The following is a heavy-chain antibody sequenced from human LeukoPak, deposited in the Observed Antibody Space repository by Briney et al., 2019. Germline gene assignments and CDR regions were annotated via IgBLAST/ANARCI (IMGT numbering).Heavy chain of an antibody. CDR2: ISFTGNT. Sequence: SSETLSLTCTVSGGSISGYYWSWIRQSPGKRLEWIAYISFTGNTNYNPSLKSRVTISLDTSKTHFSLTLSSLTAADTAVYYCARSPPGWYYDNSGQYYFDTWGQGALVTVSS. CDR1: GGSISGYY. J-gene: IGHJ4*02. D-gene: IGHD3-22*01. CDR3: ARSPPGWYYDNSGQYYFDT. V-gene: IGHV4-59*08.